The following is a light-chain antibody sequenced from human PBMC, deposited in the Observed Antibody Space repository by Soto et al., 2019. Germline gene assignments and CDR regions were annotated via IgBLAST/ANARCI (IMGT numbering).Light chain of an antibody. CDR3: ISFTTSVTYV. CDR2: GVS. Sequence: QSALTHLASVSRAAGHCIPVFCTGTSSDVGAYNYVSWYQQHPGKAPKLIISGVSNRPSGVSNRFSASKSGNTASLTISGLQAEDEADYYCISFTTSVTYVFGTGTKVTVL. V-gene: IGLV2-14*03. CDR1: SSDVGAYNY. J-gene: IGLJ1*01.